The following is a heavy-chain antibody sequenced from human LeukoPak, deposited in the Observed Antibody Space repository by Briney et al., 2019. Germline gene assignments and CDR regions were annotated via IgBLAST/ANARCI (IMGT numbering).Heavy chain of an antibody. V-gene: IGHV2-5*02. Sequence: SGPTLVNPTQTLTLTCTFSGFSLSTSGVGVGWIRQPPGKALEWLALIYWDDDKRYSPSLKSRLTITKDTSKNQVVLTMTNMDPVDTATYYCAHSLDYDILTGYYNARAFDIWGQGTMVTVSS. CDR2: IYWDDDK. CDR1: GFSLSTSGVG. D-gene: IGHD3-9*01. CDR3: AHSLDYDILTGYYNARAFDI. J-gene: IGHJ3*02.